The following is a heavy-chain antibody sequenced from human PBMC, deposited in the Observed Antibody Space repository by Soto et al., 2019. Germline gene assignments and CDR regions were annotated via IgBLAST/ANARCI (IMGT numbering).Heavy chain of an antibody. D-gene: IGHD3-3*01. V-gene: IGHV5-51*01. Sequence: GESLKISCKGSGYSFTSYWIGWVRQMPGKGLEWMGIIYPGDSDTRYSPSFQGQVTISADKSISTAYLQWSSLKASDTAMYYCARATYYDFWSGYYTGWDYYYYMDVWGKGTTVTVSS. CDR3: ARATYYDFWSGYYTGWDYYYYMDV. CDR1: GYSFTSYW. J-gene: IGHJ6*03. CDR2: IYPGDSDT.